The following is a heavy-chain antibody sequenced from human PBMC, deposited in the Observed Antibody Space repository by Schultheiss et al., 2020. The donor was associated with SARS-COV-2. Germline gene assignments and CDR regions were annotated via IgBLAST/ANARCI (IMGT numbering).Heavy chain of an antibody. J-gene: IGHJ6*02. Sequence: GGSLRLSCAASGFTFSSYEMNWVRQAPGKGLEWVSYISSSGSTIYYADSVKGRFTISRDNAKNSLYLQMNSLRAEDTAVYYCARDGPTGYYYYGMDVWGQGTTVTVSS. V-gene: IGHV3-48*03. CDR1: GFTFSSYE. CDR3: ARDGPTGYYYYGMDV. CDR2: ISSSGSTI.